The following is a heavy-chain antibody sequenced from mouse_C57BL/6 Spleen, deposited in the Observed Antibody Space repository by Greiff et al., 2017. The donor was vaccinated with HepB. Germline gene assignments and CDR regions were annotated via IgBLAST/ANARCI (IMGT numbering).Heavy chain of an antibody. D-gene: IGHD1-1*01. V-gene: IGHV14-4*01. J-gene: IGHJ2*01. CDR1: GFNIKDDY. CDR2: IDPENGDT. CDR3: TTEITTVVATDYFDY. Sequence: VQLKQSGAELVRPGASVKLSCTASGFNIKDDYMHWVKQRPEQGLEWIGWIDPENGDTEYASKFQGKATITADTSSNTAYLQLSSLTSEDTAVYYCTTEITTVVATDYFDYWGQGTTLTVSS.